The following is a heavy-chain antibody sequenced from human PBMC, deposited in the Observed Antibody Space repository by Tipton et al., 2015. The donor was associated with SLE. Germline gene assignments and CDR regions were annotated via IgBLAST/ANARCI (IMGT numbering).Heavy chain of an antibody. CDR2: IYHSGST. J-gene: IGHJ6*02. CDR1: GNSIRNYY. V-gene: IGHV4-38-2*02. Sequence: TLSLTCTVSGNSIRNYYWSWIRQPPGKGLEWIGTIYHSGSTYYNPSLKSRVTISVDMSKNQFSLKLSSVTAADTAVYYCARDAYGMDVWGQGTTVTASS. CDR3: ARDAYGMDV.